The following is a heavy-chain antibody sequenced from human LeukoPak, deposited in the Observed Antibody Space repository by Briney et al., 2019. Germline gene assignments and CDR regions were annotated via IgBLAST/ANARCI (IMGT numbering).Heavy chain of an antibody. D-gene: IGHD3-22*01. CDR1: GFTFSSYA. V-gene: IGHV3-23*01. J-gene: IGHJ4*02. CDR2: ISGSGGST. CDR3: AKGRDYYDSSGILDY. Sequence: PGGSLRLSCAAPGFTFSSYAMSWVRQAPGKGLEWVSAISGSGGSTYYADSVKGRFTISRDNSENTLYLQMNSLRAEDTAVYYCAKGRDYYDSSGILDYWGQGTLVTVSS.